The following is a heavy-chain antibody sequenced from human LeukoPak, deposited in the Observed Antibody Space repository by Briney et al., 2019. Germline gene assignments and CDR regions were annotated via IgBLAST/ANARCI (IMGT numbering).Heavy chain of an antibody. CDR3: ARGFYYDSSGYPTYWYFDL. Sequence: PSETLSLTCTVSGGSVSSGSYYWSWIRQPPGKGLEWIGYIYYSGSTNYNPSLKSRVTISVDTSKNQFSLKLSSVTAADTAVYYCARGFYYDSSGYPTYWYFDLWGRGTLVTVSS. CDR2: IYYSGST. D-gene: IGHD3-22*01. J-gene: IGHJ2*01. CDR1: GGSVSSGSYY. V-gene: IGHV4-61*01.